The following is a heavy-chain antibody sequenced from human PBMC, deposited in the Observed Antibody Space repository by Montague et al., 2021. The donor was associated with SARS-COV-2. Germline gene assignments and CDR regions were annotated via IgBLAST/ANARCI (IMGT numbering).Heavy chain of an antibody. J-gene: IGHJ3*02. CDR1: RGSFSNYY. V-gene: IGHV4-34*01. CDR2: INQGGAP. Sequence: SETLSLTCAVSRGSFSNYYWTWIRQSPGKGLEWIGEINQGGAPNCTPSXXSRVTISLDTSKKQISLKLNSVTVADTAVFFCARGRPVQGSFRHFDSISSGALDIWAQGSLVIVSS. CDR3: ARGRPVQGSFRHFDSISSGALDI. D-gene: IGHD3-9*01.